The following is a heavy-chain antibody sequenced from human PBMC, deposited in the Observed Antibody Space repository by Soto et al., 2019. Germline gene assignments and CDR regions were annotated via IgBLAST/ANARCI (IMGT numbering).Heavy chain of an antibody. J-gene: IGHJ1*01. CDR3: VRQGLHYGSGSHA. CDR1: GYRFSSYW. CDR2: INPGDSDT. Sequence: EVQLVQSGAEVKKPGESLMISCKASGYRFSSYWIGWLRQMAGKGLEWMATINPGDSDTRYNPSFRGQVTISADKSIDTAYLQWSSLKASDTAMYYCVRQGLHYGSGSHAWGQGTLVTVSS. V-gene: IGHV5-51*01. D-gene: IGHD3-10*01.